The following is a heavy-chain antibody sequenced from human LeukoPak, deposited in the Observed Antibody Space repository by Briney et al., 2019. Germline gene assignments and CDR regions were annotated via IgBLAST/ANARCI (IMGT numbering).Heavy chain of an antibody. V-gene: IGHV1-69*05. Sequence: GASVKVSCKASGGTFSSYAISWVRQAPGQGLEWMGGIIPIFGTANYAQKFQGRVTITTDESTSTVYMELSSLRSEDTAVYYCARFRGVITSNNWFDPWGQGTLVTVSS. D-gene: IGHD1-14*01. CDR2: IIPIFGTA. J-gene: IGHJ5*02. CDR3: ARFRGVITSNNWFDP. CDR1: GGTFSSYA.